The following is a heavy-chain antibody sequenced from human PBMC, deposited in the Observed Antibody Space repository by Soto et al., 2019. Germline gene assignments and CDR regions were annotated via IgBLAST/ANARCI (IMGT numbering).Heavy chain of an antibody. D-gene: IGHD3-10*01. Sequence: ASVKVSCKASGYTFTSYAMHWVRQAPGQRLEWMGWINAGNGNTKYSQKFQGRVTITRDTSASTAYMELSSLRSEDTAVYYCARDRDPLLWFGELLHGRFDPWGQGTLVTVS. CDR1: GYTFTSYA. CDR3: ARDRDPLLWFGELLHGRFDP. CDR2: INAGNGNT. J-gene: IGHJ5*02. V-gene: IGHV1-3*01.